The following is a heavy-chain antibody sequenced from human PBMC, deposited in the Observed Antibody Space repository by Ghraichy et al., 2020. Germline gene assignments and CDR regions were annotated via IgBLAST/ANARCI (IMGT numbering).Heavy chain of an antibody. D-gene: IGHD4/OR15-4a*01. CDR3: ARGFGASYPVWYFGL. J-gene: IGHJ2*01. CDR2: IWSDGDNE. Sequence: GGSLRLSCAASGFTFSNYGMFWLRQSPGKGLEWVSLIWSDGDNEDYAVSVRGRFTVARDHSNNTLFLQMTNLRDEDTAVYYCARGFGASYPVWYFGLWGRGTPVTVSA. V-gene: IGHV3-33*01. CDR1: GFTFSNYG.